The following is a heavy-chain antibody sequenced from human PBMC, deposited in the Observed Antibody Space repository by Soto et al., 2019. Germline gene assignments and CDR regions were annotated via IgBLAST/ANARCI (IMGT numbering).Heavy chain of an antibody. J-gene: IGHJ4*02. D-gene: IGHD1-26*01. CDR3: TRDDGGSFTKYYFDY. CDR1: GFTFGDYA. Sequence: GGSLRLSCTASGFTFGDYAMSWFRQAPGKGLEWVGFIRSKAYGGTTEYAASVKGRFTISRDDSKSIAYLQMNSLKTEDTAVYYCTRDDGGSFTKYYFDYWGQGTLVTVSS. V-gene: IGHV3-49*03. CDR2: IRSKAYGGTT.